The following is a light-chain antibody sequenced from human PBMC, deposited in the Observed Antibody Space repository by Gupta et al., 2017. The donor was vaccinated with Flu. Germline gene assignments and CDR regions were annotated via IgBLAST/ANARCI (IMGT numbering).Light chain of an antibody. V-gene: IGLV3-1*01. CDR3: QAWDDSTVV. CDR2: DDN. J-gene: IGLJ2*01. Sequence: SDFAQPIYVSVSPGQTASVTCSGDKLGDKFVSWYQQKPGQSPVVVIYDDNRRPSGIPERLSGSNSGNTATLTISGTRAVDEADYFCQAWDDSTVVFGGGTKLTVL. CDR1: KLGDKF.